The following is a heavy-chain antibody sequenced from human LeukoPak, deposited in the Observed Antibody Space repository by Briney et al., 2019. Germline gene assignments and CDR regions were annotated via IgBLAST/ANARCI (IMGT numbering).Heavy chain of an antibody. D-gene: IGHD1-20*01. J-gene: IGHJ4*02. Sequence: GGSLRLSCAASGFTFDAFGMTWVRQAPGKGLEWVSSISGGSNYIFYADSLKGRFTISRDNAKNSLYLHMNSLRAEDTALYYCARDAISLTGNGPDYWGQGTLVTVSS. CDR2: ISGGSNYI. CDR3: ARDAISLTGNGPDY. CDR1: GFTFDAFG. V-gene: IGHV3-21*01.